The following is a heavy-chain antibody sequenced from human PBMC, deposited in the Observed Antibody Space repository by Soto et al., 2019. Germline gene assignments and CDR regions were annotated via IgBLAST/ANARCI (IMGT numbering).Heavy chain of an antibody. CDR1: GGTFSSYA. CDR2: IIPIFGTA. D-gene: IGHD2-21*01. Sequence: GASVKVSCKASGGTFSSYAISWVRQAPGQGLEWMGGIIPIFGTANYAQKFQGRVTITADESTSTAYMELSSLRSEDTAVYYCARDFARGDLLDYWGQGTLATV. CDR3: ARDFARGDLLDY. J-gene: IGHJ4*02. V-gene: IGHV1-69*13.